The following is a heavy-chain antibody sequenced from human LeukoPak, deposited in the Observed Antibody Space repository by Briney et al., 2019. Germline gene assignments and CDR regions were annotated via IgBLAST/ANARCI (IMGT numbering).Heavy chain of an antibody. D-gene: IGHD3-9*01. CDR1: GFTFSSYG. CDR3: ARGASYYDILTGSRFDY. Sequence: GGSLRLSCAASGFTFSSYGMHWVRQAPGKGLEWVAFIRYDGSNKYYADSVRGRFTISRDNSKNTLYLQMNSLRAEDTAVYYCARGASYYDILTGSRFDYWGQGTLVTVSS. CDR2: IRYDGSNK. V-gene: IGHV3-30*02. J-gene: IGHJ4*02.